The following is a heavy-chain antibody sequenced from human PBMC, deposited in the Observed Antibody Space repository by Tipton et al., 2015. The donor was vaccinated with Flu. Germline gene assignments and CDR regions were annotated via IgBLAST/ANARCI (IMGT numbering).Heavy chain of an antibody. CDR2: VNGGDSEV. CDR3: VRRDCSGGSCAWFHP. J-gene: IGHJ5*02. CDR1: GYSFSTYW. D-gene: IGHD2-15*01. V-gene: IGHV5-51*03. Sequence: QLVQSGAEVKKVGQSLKISCRGSGYSFSTYWIGWVRQTPDKGLEWMGVVNGGDSEVKYSPSFQGQVTLSADKSNNTAYLQWSALKASATAMYYCVRRDCSGGSCAWFHPWGQGTLVTVSS.